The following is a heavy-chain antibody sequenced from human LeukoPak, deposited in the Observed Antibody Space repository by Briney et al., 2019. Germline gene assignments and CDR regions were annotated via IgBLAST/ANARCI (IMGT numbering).Heavy chain of an antibody. CDR2: INPNSGGT. CDR1: GYTFTGYY. D-gene: IGHD6-19*01. Sequence: ASVKVSCKASGYTFTGYYMHWVRQAPGQGLEWMGWINPNSGGTNYAQKFQGRVTMTRDTSISTAYMELSRLRSDDTAVYYCARDLRDSGWYFGGYYYYYMDVWSKGTTVTVSS. CDR3: ARDLRDSGWYFGGYYYYYMDV. J-gene: IGHJ6*03. V-gene: IGHV1-2*02.